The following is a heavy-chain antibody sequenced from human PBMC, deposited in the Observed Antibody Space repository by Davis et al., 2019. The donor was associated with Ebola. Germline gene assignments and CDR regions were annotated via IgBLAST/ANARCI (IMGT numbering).Heavy chain of an antibody. V-gene: IGHV4-4*02. CDR3: ARDMARITIFGVVRNWFDP. D-gene: IGHD3-3*01. Sequence: SETLSLTCAVSGGSISSSNWWSWVRQPPGKGLEWIGEIYHSGSTNYNPSLKSRVTISVDTSKNQFSLKLSSVTAADTAVYYCARDMARITIFGVVRNWFDPWGQGTLVTVSS. CDR2: IYHSGST. J-gene: IGHJ5*02. CDR1: GGSISSSNW.